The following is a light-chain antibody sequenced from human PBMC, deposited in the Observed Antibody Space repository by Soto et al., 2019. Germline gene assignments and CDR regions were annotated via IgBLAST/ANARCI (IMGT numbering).Light chain of an antibody. CDR1: HTVANF. CDR3: QQRGNWPPT. V-gene: IGKV3-11*01. J-gene: IGKJ4*01. Sequence: DTVLIQSPATLSLSPGERATLSCRASHTVANFLAWYQHKAGQAPRLLIYDVSNRATGIPARFSGSGSGTDFTLTISCLEPDDFAVYYCQQRGNWPPTFGGGTKVEIK. CDR2: DVS.